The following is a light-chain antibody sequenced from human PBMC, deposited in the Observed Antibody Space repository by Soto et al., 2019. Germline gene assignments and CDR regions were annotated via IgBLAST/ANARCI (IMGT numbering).Light chain of an antibody. CDR2: EVN. Sequence: QSVLTQPASVSGSPGQSITISCTGTSSDVGTYTLVSWYQQHPGKAPKLVIYEVNKRPAGVSKRFSGSKSGDTASLTISGLQAEDEAEYYCSSYAGAITFYVFGTGTKLTVL. CDR3: SSYAGAITFYV. CDR1: SSDVGTYTL. V-gene: IGLV2-23*02. J-gene: IGLJ1*01.